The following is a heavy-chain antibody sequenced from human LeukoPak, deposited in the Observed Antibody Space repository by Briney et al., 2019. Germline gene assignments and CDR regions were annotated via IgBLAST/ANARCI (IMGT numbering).Heavy chain of an antibody. CDR1: GYTFTSYD. J-gene: IGHJ4*02. CDR2: MNPNSGNT. Sequence: ASVKVSCKASGYTFTSYDINWVRQATGQGLEWMGWMNPNSGNTGYAQKFQGRVTMTRNTSISTAYMELSSLRSEDTAVYYCAIPMSSSGWSGDYWGQGTLVTVSS. V-gene: IGHV1-8*01. D-gene: IGHD6-19*01. CDR3: AIPMSSSGWSGDY.